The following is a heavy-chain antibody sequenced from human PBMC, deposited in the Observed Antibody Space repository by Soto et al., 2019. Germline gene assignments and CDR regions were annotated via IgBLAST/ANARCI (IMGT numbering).Heavy chain of an antibody. Sequence: SGPRLVNPTQTLTLTCTFSGFSLGTSGVGVGWIRQPPGKALEWLALIYWDDDKRYSPSLKSRLTITKDTSKNQVVLTMTNMDPVDTATYYCAHRRRYYDSSGYYYLDYWGQGTLVTVSS. CDR1: GFSLGTSGVG. J-gene: IGHJ4*02. CDR2: IYWDDDK. CDR3: AHRRRYYDSSGYYYLDY. D-gene: IGHD3-22*01. V-gene: IGHV2-5*02.